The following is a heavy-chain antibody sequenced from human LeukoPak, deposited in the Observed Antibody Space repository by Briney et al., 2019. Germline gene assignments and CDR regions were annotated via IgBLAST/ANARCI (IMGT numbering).Heavy chain of an antibody. Sequence: PGGSLRLSCAPSGFTSSSYGMHWVRQAPGKGLEWVAFIRYDGSNKYYADSVKGGFTISRDNSKNTLYLQMNSLRAEDTAVYYCAKDPPLLRYFDWLRWFDPWGQGTLVTVSS. J-gene: IGHJ5*02. D-gene: IGHD3-9*01. V-gene: IGHV3-30*02. CDR2: IRYDGSNK. CDR3: AKDPPLLRYFDWLRWFDP. CDR1: GFTSSSYG.